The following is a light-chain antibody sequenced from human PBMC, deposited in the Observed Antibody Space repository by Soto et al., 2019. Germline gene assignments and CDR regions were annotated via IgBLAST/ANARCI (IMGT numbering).Light chain of an antibody. CDR1: QSVSTN. CDR2: GAS. V-gene: IGKV3-15*01. J-gene: IGKJ5*01. Sequence: EIVMTQSPASLSLSPGERATLSCRASQSVSTNVAWYQQRPGQALSLLIYGASTRASGCPARFTGSGSGTEFTLTISSLQSEDFALYYCQQYDNWPPGITFGQGTRLEI. CDR3: QQYDNWPPGIT.